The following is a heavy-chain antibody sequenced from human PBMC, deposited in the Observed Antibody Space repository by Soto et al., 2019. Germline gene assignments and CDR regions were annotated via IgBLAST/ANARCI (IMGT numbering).Heavy chain of an antibody. CDR1: GFSFSSYG. CDR3: ARDVWRYFDY. Sequence: QVQLVESGGGVVQPGRYLRLSCAASGFSFSSYGMHWVRQAPGKGLEWVAIIWHDGDNKYYADSVKGRFTISRDNSKNTLSLQMNSLRAEDTAVYYCARDVWRYFDYWVQGTLVTVSS. D-gene: IGHD2-8*01. J-gene: IGHJ4*02. V-gene: IGHV3-33*01. CDR2: IWHDGDNK.